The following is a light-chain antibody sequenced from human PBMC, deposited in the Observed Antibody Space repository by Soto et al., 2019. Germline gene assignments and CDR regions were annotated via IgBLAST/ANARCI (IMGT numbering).Light chain of an antibody. V-gene: IGKV1-39*01. CDR2: AAS. J-gene: IGKJ2*01. CDR3: QQSYSTPYT. CDR1: QSISSY. Sequence: DIQMTQSPSSQSASVGDRVTITCRASQSISSYLNWYQQKPGKAPKLLIYAASSLQSGVPSSFSGSGSGTDFTLTISSLQPEDFATYYCQQSYSTPYTFGQGTKLAIK.